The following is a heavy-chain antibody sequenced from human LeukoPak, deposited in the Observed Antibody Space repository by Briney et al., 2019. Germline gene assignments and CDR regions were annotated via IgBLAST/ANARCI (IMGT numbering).Heavy chain of an antibody. Sequence: PGGSLRLSCAASGFIFSSYSMSWVRQAPGKGLEWVSYISGPSSTIYYADSVKGRFTISRDNAKHSVYLQMSSLRAEDTAVYYCTTYGRDGYRGYFRGQGALVTVSS. J-gene: IGHJ4*02. V-gene: IGHV3-48*04. D-gene: IGHD5-24*01. CDR3: TTYGRDGYRGYF. CDR1: GFIFSSYS. CDR2: ISGPSSTI.